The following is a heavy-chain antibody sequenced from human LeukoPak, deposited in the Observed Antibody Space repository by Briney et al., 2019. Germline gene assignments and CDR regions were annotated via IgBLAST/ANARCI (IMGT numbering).Heavy chain of an antibody. CDR3: ARVVPYDCWSGHQLDV. V-gene: IGHV4-30-2*01. CDR1: GGSISSGGYS. J-gene: IGHJ6*02. Sequence: PSQTLSLTCAVSGGSISSGGYSWSWIRQPPGKGLEWIGYIYHSGSTNYNPSLKSRVTISVDTSKNQFSLKLSSVTAADTAVYYCARVVPYDCWSGHQLDVWGQGTTVTVSS. D-gene: IGHD3-3*01. CDR2: IYHSGST.